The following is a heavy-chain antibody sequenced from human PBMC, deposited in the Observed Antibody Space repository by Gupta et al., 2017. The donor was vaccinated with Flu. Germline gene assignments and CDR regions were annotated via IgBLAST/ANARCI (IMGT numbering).Heavy chain of an antibody. Sequence: QLQQQESGPGLVKPSETLSLTCTVSGGSISSSSYYWGWIRQPPGKGLEWIGSIYYSGSTYYNPSLKSRVTLSVDTSKNQFSLKLSSVTAADTAVYYCARQWLCSSTSCYMVIDGWFDPWGQGTLVTVSS. D-gene: IGHD2-2*02. J-gene: IGHJ5*02. V-gene: IGHV4-39*01. CDR2: IYYSGST. CDR3: ARQWLCSSTSCYMVIDGWFDP. CDR1: GGSISSSSYY.